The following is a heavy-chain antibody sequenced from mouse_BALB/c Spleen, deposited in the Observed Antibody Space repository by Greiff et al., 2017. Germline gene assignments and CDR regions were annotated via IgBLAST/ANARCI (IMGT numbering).Heavy chain of an antibody. J-gene: IGHJ3*01. Sequence: EVKLMASGGGLVKPGGSLKLSCAASGFTFSDYYMYCVRPTPEKRLEWVATISDGGSYTYYPDSVKGRFTISRDNAKNNLYLQMSSLKSEDTAMYYCARQPSARATPFAYWGQGTLVTVSA. D-gene: IGHD3-1*01. V-gene: IGHV5-4*02. CDR3: ARQPSARATPFAY. CDR1: GFTFSDYY. CDR2: ISDGGSYT.